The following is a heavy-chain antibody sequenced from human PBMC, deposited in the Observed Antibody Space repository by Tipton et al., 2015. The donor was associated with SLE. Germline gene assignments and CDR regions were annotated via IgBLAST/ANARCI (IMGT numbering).Heavy chain of an antibody. CDR2: IYSGGRT. CDR1: GFTVSTNY. Sequence: SLRLSCAASGFTVSTNYMSWVRRAPGRGLEWVAVIYSGGRTYYTDTVKGRFTISRDNSRNTLFLQMNNLRAEDTAVYYCTREYPGYYYYLDVWGKGTTVTVSS. D-gene: IGHD2-2*01. J-gene: IGHJ6*03. CDR3: TREYPGYYYYLDV. V-gene: IGHV3-66*01.